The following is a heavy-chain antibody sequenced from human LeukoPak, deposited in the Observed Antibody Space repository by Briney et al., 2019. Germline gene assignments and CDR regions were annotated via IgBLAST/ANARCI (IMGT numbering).Heavy chain of an antibody. Sequence: ASVKVSCKASGYTFTGYYMHWVRQAPGQGLEWMGRINPNSGGTNYAQKFQGRVTMTRDTSISTAYMELSRLRSDDTAVYYCAREGDEGIVATITALDYWGQGTLVTVSS. CDR1: GYTFTGYY. CDR3: AREGDEGIVATITALDY. D-gene: IGHD5-12*01. J-gene: IGHJ4*02. CDR2: INPNSGGT. V-gene: IGHV1-2*06.